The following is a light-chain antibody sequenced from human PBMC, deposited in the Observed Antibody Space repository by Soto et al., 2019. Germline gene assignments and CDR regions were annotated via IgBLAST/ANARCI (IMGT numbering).Light chain of an antibody. CDR2: GAS. CDR3: QQYRSSGT. Sequence: EIVLAQSPGGLSLSPGERAALSCRASQSVSSNFLAWYQQKPGQAPRLLIYGASKRATGIPDRFSGSGSGTNFTLTIIRLEPEDFAVYYCQQYRSSGTFGQGTKVDIK. V-gene: IGKV3-20*01. J-gene: IGKJ1*01. CDR1: QSVSSNF.